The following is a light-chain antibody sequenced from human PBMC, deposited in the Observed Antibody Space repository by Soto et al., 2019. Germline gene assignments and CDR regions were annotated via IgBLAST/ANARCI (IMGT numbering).Light chain of an antibody. V-gene: IGKV1-5*03. CDR1: QSISSW. CDR2: KAS. CDR3: QQYNSYPLT. Sequence: DIQMTQSPSTLSASVGDRVTITCRASQSISSWLAWYQQKPGKAPNLLIYKASSLESRVPSRFSGSGSGTVFTLTISSLQPDDFETYYCQQYNSYPLTFGGGTKVDIK. J-gene: IGKJ4*02.